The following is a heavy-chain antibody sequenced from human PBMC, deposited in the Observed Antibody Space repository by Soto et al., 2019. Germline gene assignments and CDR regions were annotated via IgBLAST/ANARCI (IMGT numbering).Heavy chain of an antibody. Sequence: PSETLSLTCAVSGVSISSGNWWSWVRQTPQRGLEYIGEIFHDGTANYYPSFERRVAISVATSKNQFSLKLTSVTAADTAIYFCARLVYDTRLNYMYFDFWGQGALVTVSS. V-gene: IGHV4-4*02. D-gene: IGHD3-10*01. CDR1: GVSISSGNW. CDR2: IFHDGTA. CDR3: ARLVYDTRLNYMYFDF. J-gene: IGHJ4*02.